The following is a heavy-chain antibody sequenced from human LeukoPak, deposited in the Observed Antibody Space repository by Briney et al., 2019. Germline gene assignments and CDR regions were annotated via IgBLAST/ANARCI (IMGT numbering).Heavy chain of an antibody. CDR3: ARSPRSSIAAPGI. Sequence: ASVKVSCKASGYTFTSYYMHWVRQAPGQGLEWMGLINPTGGSTGYAQKFQGRVTMTRDMSTSTDYMELSSLRSEDTAVYYCARSPRSSIAAPGIWGQGTMVAVSS. J-gene: IGHJ3*02. CDR1: GYTFTSYY. CDR2: INPTGGST. D-gene: IGHD6-6*01. V-gene: IGHV1-46*01.